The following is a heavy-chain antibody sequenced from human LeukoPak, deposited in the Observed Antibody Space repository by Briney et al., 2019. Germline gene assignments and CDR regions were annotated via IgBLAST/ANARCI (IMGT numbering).Heavy chain of an antibody. V-gene: IGHV3-7*01. Sequence: PGGSLRLSCAASGFSLSGYWMSWVRQAPGKGLEWVARLHANGDEKNFVGSVQGRFTVCRDNAKNSLYLQMNSLRVEDTAVYYCARGGYSFDYLGQGTLVTVSS. D-gene: IGHD5-12*01. CDR1: GFSLSGYW. J-gene: IGHJ4*02. CDR2: LHANGDEK. CDR3: ARGGYSFDY.